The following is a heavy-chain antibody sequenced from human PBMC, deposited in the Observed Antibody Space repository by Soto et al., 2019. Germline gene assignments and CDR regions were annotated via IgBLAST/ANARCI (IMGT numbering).Heavy chain of an antibody. J-gene: IGHJ3*02. CDR3: ARGDCSGGSCYSVDI. CDR1: GYTFTGYY. Sequence: ASVKVSCKASGYTFTGYYMHWVRQAPGQGLEWMVWINPNSGGTNYAQKFQGWVTMTRDTSISTAYMELSRLRSDDTAVYYCARGDCSGGSCYSVDIWGQGTMVTVSS. CDR2: INPNSGGT. V-gene: IGHV1-2*04. D-gene: IGHD2-15*01.